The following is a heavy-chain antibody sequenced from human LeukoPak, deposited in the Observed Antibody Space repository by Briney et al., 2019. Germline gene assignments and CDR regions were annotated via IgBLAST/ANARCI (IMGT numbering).Heavy chain of an antibody. CDR2: ISYDGSNK. Sequence: GGSLRLSCAASGFTFSSYGMHWVRQAPGKGLEWVAVISYDGSNKYYADSVKGRFTISRDNSKNTLYLQMNSLRAEDTAVYYCARDAPGIAVAGPVRFDYWGQGTLVTVSS. D-gene: IGHD6-19*01. CDR1: GFTFSSYG. CDR3: ARDAPGIAVAGPVRFDY. V-gene: IGHV3-30*03. J-gene: IGHJ4*02.